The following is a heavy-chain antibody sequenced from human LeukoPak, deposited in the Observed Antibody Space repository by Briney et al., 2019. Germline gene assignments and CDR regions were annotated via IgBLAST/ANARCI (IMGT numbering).Heavy chain of an antibody. V-gene: IGHV1-2*06. J-gene: IGHJ5*02. CDR1: GYTFTGYH. Sequence: ASVKVSCKASGYTFTGYHMHWVRQAPGQGLEWMERINPNSGGTNYAQKFQGRVTMTRDTSISTAYMELSRLRSDDTAVYYCARGHAHNYYDSSGYYSWFDPWGQGTLVTVSS. CDR3: ARGHAHNYYDSSGYYSWFDP. CDR2: INPNSGGT. D-gene: IGHD3-22*01.